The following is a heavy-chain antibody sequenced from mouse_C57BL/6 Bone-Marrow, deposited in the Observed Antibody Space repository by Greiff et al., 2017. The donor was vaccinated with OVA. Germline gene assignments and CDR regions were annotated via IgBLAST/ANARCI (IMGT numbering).Heavy chain of an antibody. CDR3: VYGNYPDY. J-gene: IGHJ4*01. CDR2: IHPNSGST. CDR1: GYTFTSYW. Sequence: VQVQQPGAELVRPGSSVKLSCKASGYTFTSYWMHWVKQRPGQGLEWIGMIHPNSGSTNYNEKFKSKATLTVDKSSSTAYMQLSILTSEDSAVYYCVYGNYPDYWGQGTSVTVSS. V-gene: IGHV1-64*01. D-gene: IGHD2-1*01.